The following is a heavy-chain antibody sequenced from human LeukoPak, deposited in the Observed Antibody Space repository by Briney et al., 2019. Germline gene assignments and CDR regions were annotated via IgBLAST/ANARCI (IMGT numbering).Heavy chain of an antibody. CDR1: GGSISIYY. CDR3: ARDRGWGLSLAY. D-gene: IGHD3-16*02. Sequence: PSETLSLTCTVSGGSISIYYWNWIRQPAGKGLEWIGRISTSESTQYNPSLKSRVTISLDTSKNQFSLKLSSVTAADTAVYYCARDRGWGLSLAYWGQGALVTVSS. V-gene: IGHV4-4*07. J-gene: IGHJ4*02. CDR2: ISTSEST.